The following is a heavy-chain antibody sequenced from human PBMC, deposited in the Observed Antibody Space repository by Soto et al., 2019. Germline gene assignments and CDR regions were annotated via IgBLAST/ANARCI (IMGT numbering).Heavy chain of an antibody. D-gene: IGHD2-2*01. Sequence: ASVKVSCKASGYTFTSYDINWVRQATGQGLEWMGWMNPNSGNTGYAQKFQGRVTMTRNTSISTAHMELSSLRSEDTAVYYCARDCSSTSCQGGMDVWGQGTTVTVSS. CDR1: GYTFTSYD. V-gene: IGHV1-8*01. CDR3: ARDCSSTSCQGGMDV. CDR2: MNPNSGNT. J-gene: IGHJ6*02.